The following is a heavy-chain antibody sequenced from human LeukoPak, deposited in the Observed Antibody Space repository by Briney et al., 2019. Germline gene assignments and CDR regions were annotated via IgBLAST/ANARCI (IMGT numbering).Heavy chain of an antibody. CDR1: GGTFSSYA. V-gene: IGHV1-69*13. CDR3: ATEVLVVVAATTDY. CDR2: IIPIFGTA. D-gene: IGHD2-15*01. J-gene: IGHJ4*02. Sequence: SVKVSCKASGGTFSSYAISWVRQAPGQGLEWMGGIIPIFGTANYAQKFQGRVTITADESTSTAYMELSSLRSEDTAVYYCATEVLVVVAATTDYWGQGTLVTVSS.